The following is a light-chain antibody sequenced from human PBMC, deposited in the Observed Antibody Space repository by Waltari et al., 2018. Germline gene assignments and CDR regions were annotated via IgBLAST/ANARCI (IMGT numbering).Light chain of an antibody. CDR1: RSVSIY. Sequence: DILMTQASSSLSASVGDRVNITCRASRSVSIYLNWYQQKPCKAPNLLIYATSALQTGVPSRFSGSGSGTDFTLTITNLQPEDFGIYYCQQTYDTPLTFGAGTKVQLK. CDR3: QQTYDTPLT. CDR2: ATS. V-gene: IGKV1-39*01. J-gene: IGKJ4*01.